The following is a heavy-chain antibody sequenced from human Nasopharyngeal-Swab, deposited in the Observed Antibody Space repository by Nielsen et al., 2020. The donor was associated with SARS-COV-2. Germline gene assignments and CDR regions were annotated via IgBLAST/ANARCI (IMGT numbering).Heavy chain of an antibody. CDR3: ARLPYDFWSGSRGAFDI. V-gene: IGHV4-59*08. D-gene: IGHD3-3*01. J-gene: IGHJ3*02. Sequence: ESLKISCTVSGGSISSYYWSWIRQPPGKGLEWIGYIYYSGSTNYNPSLKSRVTISVDTSKNQFSLKLSSVTAADTAVYYCARLPYDFWSGSRGAFDIWGQGTMVTVSS. CDR2: IYYSGST. CDR1: GGSISSYY.